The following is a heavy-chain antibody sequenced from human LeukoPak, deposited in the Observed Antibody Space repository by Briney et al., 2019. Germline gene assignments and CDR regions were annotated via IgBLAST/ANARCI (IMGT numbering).Heavy chain of an antibody. D-gene: IGHD6-19*01. Sequence: PGGSLRLSCAASGFTLSSYAMSWVRQAPGKGLEWVSAISGSGGSTYYADSVKGRFTISRDNSKNTLYLQMNSLRAEDTAVYYCAKALGIAVAGNAFDIWGQGTMVTVSS. CDR2: ISGSGGST. CDR1: GFTLSSYA. CDR3: AKALGIAVAGNAFDI. V-gene: IGHV3-23*01. J-gene: IGHJ3*02.